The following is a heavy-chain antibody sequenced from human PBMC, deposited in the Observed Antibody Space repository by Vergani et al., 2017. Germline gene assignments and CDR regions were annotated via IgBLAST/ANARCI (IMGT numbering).Heavy chain of an antibody. Sequence: EVQLVESGGGLVKPGGSLRLSCAASGFTFSSYSMNWVRQAPGKGLEWVSSISSSSSYIYYADSVKGRFTISRDNAKNSLYLQMNSLRAEDTAVYYCARNLDYDFWSGYYYYMDVWGKGTTVTVSS. D-gene: IGHD3-3*01. CDR1: GFTFSSYS. J-gene: IGHJ6*03. V-gene: IGHV3-21*01. CDR3: ARNLDYDFWSGYYYYMDV. CDR2: ISSSSSYI.